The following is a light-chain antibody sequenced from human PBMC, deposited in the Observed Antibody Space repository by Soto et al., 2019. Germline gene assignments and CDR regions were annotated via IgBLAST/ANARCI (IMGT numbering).Light chain of an antibody. CDR2: DVS. Sequence: QSALTQPASVSGSPGQSITVSCTGAASDVGGYNFVSWYQQHPGKAPKLLIYDVSHRPSGVSDRFSGSKSDNVASLTISGLQAEYEAEYFCSSYLTRSPVVVGGGTKPTVL. CDR3: SSYLTRSPVV. V-gene: IGLV2-14*03. J-gene: IGLJ2*01. CDR1: ASDVGGYNF.